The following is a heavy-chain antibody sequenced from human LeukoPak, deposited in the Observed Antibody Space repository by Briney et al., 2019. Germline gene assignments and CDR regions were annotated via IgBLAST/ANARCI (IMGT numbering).Heavy chain of an antibody. CDR1: GFSFSIYS. CDR3: ARLGIAATGTGNYYFDY. Sequence: GGSLRLSCAASGFSFSIYSMDWVRQAPGKGLEWVSSISSSSSYIYYADSVKGRFTISRDNSKNTLYLQMNNLRAEDTAVYYCARLGIAATGTGNYYFDYWGQGTLVTVSS. CDR2: ISSSSSYI. J-gene: IGHJ4*02. V-gene: IGHV3-21*01. D-gene: IGHD6-13*01.